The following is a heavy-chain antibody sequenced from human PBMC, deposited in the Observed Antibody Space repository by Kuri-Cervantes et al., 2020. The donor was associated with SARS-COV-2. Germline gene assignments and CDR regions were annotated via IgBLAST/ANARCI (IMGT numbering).Heavy chain of an antibody. J-gene: IGHJ4*02. Sequence: GESLKISCAASGFTVSSNYMSWVRQAPGKGLEWVSAIGTAGDPYYPGSVKGRFAISRENAKNSLYLQMNSLRAEDTAVYYCARVPGVGATPVDYWGQGTLVTVSS. V-gene: IGHV3-13*05. D-gene: IGHD1-26*01. CDR3: ARVPGVGATPVDY. CDR2: IGTAGDP. CDR1: GFTVSSNY.